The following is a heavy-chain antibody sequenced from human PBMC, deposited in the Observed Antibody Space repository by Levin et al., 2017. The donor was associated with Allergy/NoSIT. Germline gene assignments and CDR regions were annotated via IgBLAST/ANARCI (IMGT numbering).Heavy chain of an antibody. D-gene: IGHD2-21*01. Sequence: PGGSLRLSCVASGFSFSDAWMTWVRQAPGKGPEWVGRIKTKSGGGTTEYAAPAKGRFTISRDDSKNTLYLQLDSLKIEDTAVYYCRRWDNIVKFEYWGQGTLVTVSS. CDR3: RRWDNIVKFEY. CDR2: IKTKSGGGTT. CDR1: GFSFSDAW. V-gene: IGHV3-15*01. J-gene: IGHJ4*02.